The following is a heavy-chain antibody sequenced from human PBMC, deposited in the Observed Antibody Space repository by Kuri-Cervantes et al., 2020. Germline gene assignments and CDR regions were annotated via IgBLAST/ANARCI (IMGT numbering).Heavy chain of an antibody. CDR3: ARAPTYYYDSSGYYLFDS. CDR1: GFTFSSYW. J-gene: IGHJ4*02. D-gene: IGHD3-22*01. Sequence: GESLKISCAASGFTFSSYWMSWVRQAPGKGLEWVANIKQDGSEKYYVDSVKGRFTISRDNAKNSLYLQMNSLRAEDTAVYYCARAPTYYYDSSGYYLFDSWGQGTLVTVSS. V-gene: IGHV3-7*01. CDR2: IKQDGSEK.